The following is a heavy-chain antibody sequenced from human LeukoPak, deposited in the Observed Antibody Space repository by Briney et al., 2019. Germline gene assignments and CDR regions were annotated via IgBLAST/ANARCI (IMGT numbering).Heavy chain of an antibody. CDR2: ISSSSSTI. CDR1: GFTFSSYS. J-gene: IGHJ5*02. CDR3: AKYYYDFWSGDWFDP. Sequence: GGSLRLSCAASGFTFSSYSMNWVRQAPGKGLEWVSYISSSSSTIYYADSVKGRFTISRDNAKNSLYLQMNSLRAEDTAVYYCAKYYYDFWSGDWFDPWGQGTLVTVSS. D-gene: IGHD3-3*01. V-gene: IGHV3-48*01.